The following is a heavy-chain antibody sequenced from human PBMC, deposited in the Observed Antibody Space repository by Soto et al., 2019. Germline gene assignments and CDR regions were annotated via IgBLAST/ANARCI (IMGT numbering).Heavy chain of an antibody. J-gene: IGHJ4*02. Sequence: PGGSLRLSCAASGFTFSSYAMHWVLQAPGKGLEWVAVISYDGSNKYYADSVKGRFTISRDNSKNTLYLEMSSLRAEDTAVYFCAKDLSYCSGGSCYQHDGSDNWGQGTLVTVSS. D-gene: IGHD2-15*01. CDR3: AKDLSYCSGGSCYQHDGSDN. CDR1: GFTFSSYA. V-gene: IGHV3-30-3*01. CDR2: ISYDGSNK.